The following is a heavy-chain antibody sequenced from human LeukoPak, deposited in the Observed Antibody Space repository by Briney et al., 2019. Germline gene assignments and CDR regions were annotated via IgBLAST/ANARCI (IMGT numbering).Heavy chain of an antibody. CDR2: IRFDGSDK. CDR3: AKDRGDCYDY. Sequence: ESGGGVVQPGGSLRLSCAASGFSFSSYGMHWVRQAPGKGLEWVAFIRFDGSDKFYADSVKGRIAISRDNSKNTLFLQMNSLRAEDTAVYYCAKDRGDCYDYWGQGTLVTVSS. V-gene: IGHV3-30*02. J-gene: IGHJ4*02. CDR1: GFSFSSYG. D-gene: IGHD2-21*01.